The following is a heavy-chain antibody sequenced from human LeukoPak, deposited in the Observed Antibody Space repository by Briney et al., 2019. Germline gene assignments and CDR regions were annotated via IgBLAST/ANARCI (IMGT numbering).Heavy chain of an antibody. V-gene: IGHV3-15*01. CDR1: GFTFSNAW. CDR2: IKSKTDGGTT. D-gene: IGHD3-10*01. J-gene: IGHJ3*02. CDR3: TTDYYGSGSYPDAFDI. Sequence: GGSPRLSCAASGFTFSNAWMSWVRQAPGKGLEWVGRIKSKTDGGTTDYAAPVKGRFTISRDDSKNTLYLQINSLKTEDTAVYYCTTDYYGSGSYPDAFDIWGRGTMVTVSS.